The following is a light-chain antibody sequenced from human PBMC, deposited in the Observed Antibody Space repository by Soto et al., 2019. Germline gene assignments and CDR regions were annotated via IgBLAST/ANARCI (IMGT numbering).Light chain of an antibody. CDR1: SSDVGYYNY. CDR2: DVT. Sequence: QSALTQPRSVSGSPGQSVTISCTGTSSDVGYYNYVSWYQQHPGKAPKLMIYDVTKRPSGVPDRFSGSKSGNTASLTISGLQAEDEADYHCCSYAGSYTFVFGTGTKVTVL. CDR3: CSYAGSYTFV. V-gene: IGLV2-11*01. J-gene: IGLJ1*01.